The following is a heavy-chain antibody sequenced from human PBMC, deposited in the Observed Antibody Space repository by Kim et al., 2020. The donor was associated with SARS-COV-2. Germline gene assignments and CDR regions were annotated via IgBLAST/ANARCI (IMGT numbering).Heavy chain of an antibody. Sequence: QKCQGRVTMTRDTSTSTVYMELSSLRSEDTAVYYCARAIAAAGLGYGMDVWGQGTTVTVSS. V-gene: IGHV1-46*01. CDR3: ARAIAAAGLGYGMDV. D-gene: IGHD6-13*01. J-gene: IGHJ6*02.